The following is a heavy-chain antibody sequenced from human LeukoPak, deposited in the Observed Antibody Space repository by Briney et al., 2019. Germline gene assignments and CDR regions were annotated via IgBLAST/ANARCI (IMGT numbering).Heavy chain of an antibody. D-gene: IGHD3-10*01. J-gene: IGHJ6*04. CDR3: ARDLRGSGSYYDGAIQV. Sequence: GASVKVSCKASGYTFTGYYMHWVRQAPGQGLEWMGWINPNSGDTNYAQKFQGRVTITRDTSISTAYVELSRLRSDHTAVYYCARDLRGSGSYYDGAIQVWGKGTTVTISS. CDR2: INPNSGDT. V-gene: IGHV1-2*02. CDR1: GYTFTGYY.